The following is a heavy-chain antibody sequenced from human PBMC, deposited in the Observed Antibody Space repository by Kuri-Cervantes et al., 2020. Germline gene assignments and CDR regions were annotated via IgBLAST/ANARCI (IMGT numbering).Heavy chain of an antibody. CDR3: ARDVARLHLAMNY. D-gene: IGHD3-16*01. CDR2: ISYDGSNK. J-gene: IGHJ4*02. CDR1: GFTFSSYG. V-gene: IGHV3-30*03. Sequence: GESLKISCAASGFTFSSYGMHWVRQAPGKGLEWVAVISYDGSNKYYADSVKGRFTISRDNSKNTLYLQMNSLRAEDTAVYYCARDVARLHLAMNYWGQGTLVTVSS.